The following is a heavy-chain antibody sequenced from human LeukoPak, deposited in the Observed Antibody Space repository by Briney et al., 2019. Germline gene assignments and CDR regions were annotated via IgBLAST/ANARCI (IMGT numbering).Heavy chain of an antibody. V-gene: IGHV1-69*06. Sequence: SVKVSCKASGNTFSSYAISWVRQAPGQGLEWMGGIIPIFGTPNYAQNFQGRVTITADTSTNTAYMELSSLRSGDTAVYYCARGDTLYGSSAHAGYWGQGTLVTDSS. CDR1: GNTFSSYA. CDR2: IIPIFGTP. D-gene: IGHD6-13*01. CDR3: ARGDTLYGSSAHAGY. J-gene: IGHJ4*02.